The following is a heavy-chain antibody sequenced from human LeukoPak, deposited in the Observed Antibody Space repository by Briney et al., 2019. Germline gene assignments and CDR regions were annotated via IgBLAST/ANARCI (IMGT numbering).Heavy chain of an antibody. CDR1: GYTFTGYY. V-gene: IGHV1-2*02. CDR2: INPNSGGT. Sequence: ASVKVSCKASGYTFTGYYMHWVRQAPGQGLEWMGWINPNSGGTNYAQKFQGRVTMTRDTSISTAYMELSRLRSDDTAVYYCARMTSGSYSNAFDIWGQGTMVTVSS. CDR3: ARMTSGSYSNAFDI. J-gene: IGHJ3*02. D-gene: IGHD1-26*01.